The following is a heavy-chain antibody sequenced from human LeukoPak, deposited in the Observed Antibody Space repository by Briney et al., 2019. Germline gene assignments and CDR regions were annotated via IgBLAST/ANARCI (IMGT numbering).Heavy chain of an antibody. CDR2: IYYSRSN. CDR3: GAENTRFYPTNWFDI. CDR1: GVSISSYY. J-gene: IGHJ5*02. V-gene: IGHV4-59*01. Sequence: PSETLSLTCTVSGVSISSYYWRWIRPPPGKGLEGIGYIYYSRSNNYNPSLKSRVTISVDTAKNQFSLKLSSVTAADAAVYYCGAENTRFYPTNWFDIWGQGTLVTVSS. D-gene: IGHD3-9*01.